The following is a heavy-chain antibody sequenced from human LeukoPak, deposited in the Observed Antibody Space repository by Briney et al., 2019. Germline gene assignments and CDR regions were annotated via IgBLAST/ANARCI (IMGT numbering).Heavy chain of an antibody. Sequence: SVKVSCKASGGTFSSYAISWVRQAPGQGLEWMGGIIPIFGAANYAQKFQGRVTITADESTSTAYMELSSLRSEDTAVYYCARGQSDVEAAGDDAFDIWGQGTMVTVSS. CDR1: GGTFSSYA. D-gene: IGHD6-13*01. CDR2: IIPIFGAA. V-gene: IGHV1-69*13. CDR3: ARGQSDVEAAGDDAFDI. J-gene: IGHJ3*02.